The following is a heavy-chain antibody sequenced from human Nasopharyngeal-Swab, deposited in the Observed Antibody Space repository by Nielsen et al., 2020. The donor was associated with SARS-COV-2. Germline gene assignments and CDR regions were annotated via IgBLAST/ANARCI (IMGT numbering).Heavy chain of an antibody. Sequence: WIRQPPGKGLEWVANIKHDGGEKNYVDSVKGRFTISRDNAKNSVYLQLNSLRAEDTAVYYCAYSSYYDILTGLSYAFDYWGQGTLVTVSS. J-gene: IGHJ4*02. D-gene: IGHD3-9*01. CDR3: AYSSYYDILTGLSYAFDY. CDR2: IKHDGGEK. V-gene: IGHV3-7*03.